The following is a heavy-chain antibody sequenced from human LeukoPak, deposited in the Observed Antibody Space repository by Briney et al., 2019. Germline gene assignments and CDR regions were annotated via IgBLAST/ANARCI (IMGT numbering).Heavy chain of an antibody. CDR2: FYPEDGET. D-gene: IGHD3-3*01. V-gene: IGHV1-24*01. CDR3: ATVPRFLEWLLSFDY. CDR1: GYTLTELS. Sequence: ASVKVSCTVSGYTLTELSMHWVRQAPGKGLEWMGGFYPEDGETIYAQKFQGRVTMTEDTSTDTAYMELSSLRSEDTAVYYCATVPRFLEWLLSFDYWGQGTLVTVSS. J-gene: IGHJ4*02.